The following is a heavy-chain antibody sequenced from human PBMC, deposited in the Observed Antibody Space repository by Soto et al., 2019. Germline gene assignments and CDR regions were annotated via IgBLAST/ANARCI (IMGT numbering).Heavy chain of an antibody. CDR2: INHSGST. Sequence: SETLSLTCAVYGGSFSGYYWRGFRQRPGKGLEWIWEINHSGSTNYNPSLKSRGTKSVDTSKNLFSLKLSSVTAADTAVYYCARLAAAGTHQYYHYRMEFRGQGSTVTVSS. CDR1: GGSFSGYY. CDR3: ARLAAAGTHQYYHYRMEF. V-gene: IGHV4-34*01. D-gene: IGHD6-13*01. J-gene: IGHJ6*02.